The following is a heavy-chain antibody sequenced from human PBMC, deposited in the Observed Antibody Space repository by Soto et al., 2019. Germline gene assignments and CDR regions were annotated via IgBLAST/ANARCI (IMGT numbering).Heavy chain of an antibody. CDR2: IYYSGST. J-gene: IGHJ3*02. D-gene: IGHD5-12*01. V-gene: IGHV4-31*03. CDR3: ARIGSGYVLGRAFDI. CDR1: GGSISIEGYY. Sequence: SETLSLTCTVSGGSISIEGYYWSWIRQHPGKGLEWIGYIYYSGSTYYNPSLKSRVTISVDTSKNQFSLKLSSVTAADTAVYYCARIGSGYVLGRAFDIWGQGTMVTVSS.